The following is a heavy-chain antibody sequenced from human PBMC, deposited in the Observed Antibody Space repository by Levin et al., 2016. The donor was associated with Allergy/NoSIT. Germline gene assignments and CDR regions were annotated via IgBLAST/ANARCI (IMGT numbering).Heavy chain of an antibody. J-gene: IGHJ6*02. Sequence: WIRQPPGKGLEWVAVISYDGSNKYYADSVKGRFTISRDNSKNTLYLQMNSLRAEDTAVYYCAKDRGYSSSCMDVWGQGTTVTVSS. V-gene: IGHV3-30*18. CDR2: ISYDGSNK. CDR3: AKDRGYSSSCMDV. D-gene: IGHD6-13*01.